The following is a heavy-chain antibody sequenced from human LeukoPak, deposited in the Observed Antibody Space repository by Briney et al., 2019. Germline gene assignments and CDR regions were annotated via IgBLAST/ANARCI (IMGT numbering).Heavy chain of an antibody. V-gene: IGHV1-69*13. CDR3: ARDHEEYVSGSYSFDY. J-gene: IGHJ4*02. CDR2: IIPIFGTA. D-gene: IGHD1-26*01. Sequence: ASVKVSCKASRGTFSSYAISWVRQAPGQGLGWMGGIIPIFGTANYAQKFQGRVTITADESTSTAYMELSSLRSEDTAVYYCARDHEEYVSGSYSFDYWGQGTLVTVSS. CDR1: RGTFSSYA.